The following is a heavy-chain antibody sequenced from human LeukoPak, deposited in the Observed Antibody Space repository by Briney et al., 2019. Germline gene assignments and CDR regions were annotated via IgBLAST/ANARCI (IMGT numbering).Heavy chain of an antibody. CDR2: IYSGGST. D-gene: IGHD3-22*01. CDR3: AKGYESSGYFPVDF. CDR1: GFTVSSNY. V-gene: IGHV3-53*01. Sequence: GGSLRLSCAASGFTVSSNYMSWVRQTPGKGLEWVSIIYSGGSTYYADSVKGRFTISRDNSKNTLYLQMNSLRAEDTAVYYCAKGYESSGYFPVDFWGQGTLVTVSS. J-gene: IGHJ4*02.